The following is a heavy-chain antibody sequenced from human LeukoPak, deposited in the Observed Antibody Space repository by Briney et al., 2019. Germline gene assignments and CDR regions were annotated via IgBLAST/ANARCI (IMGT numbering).Heavy chain of an antibody. V-gene: IGHV3-23*01. Sequence: GGSLRLSCAASGFTFSSYAMSWVRQAPGKGLEWVSAISGSGGSTYYADSVKGRFTISRDNSKNTLYLQMNSLRAEDTAVYYCARSPYSSSWDPRGYFDYWGQGTLVTVSS. D-gene: IGHD6-13*01. CDR3: ARSPYSSSWDPRGYFDY. CDR2: ISGSGGST. J-gene: IGHJ4*02. CDR1: GFTFSSYA.